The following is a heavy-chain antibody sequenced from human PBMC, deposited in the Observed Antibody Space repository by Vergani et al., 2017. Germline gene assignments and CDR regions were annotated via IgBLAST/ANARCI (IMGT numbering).Heavy chain of an antibody. CDR1: GGSISSGAFS. Sequence: QLQLQESGSGLVKPSQTLSLNCAASGGSISSGAFSWGWIRQPPGRGLQWIGHIFQSGSPDYNASLKSRVNISLDKSKNHFSLSLSSVTAADTAVYYCARHLAYCGGDCYPYYYGMDVWGQGTTVTVSS. V-gene: IGHV4-30-2*01. CDR2: IFQSGSP. D-gene: IGHD2-21*02. CDR3: ARHLAYCGGDCYPYYYGMDV. J-gene: IGHJ6*02.